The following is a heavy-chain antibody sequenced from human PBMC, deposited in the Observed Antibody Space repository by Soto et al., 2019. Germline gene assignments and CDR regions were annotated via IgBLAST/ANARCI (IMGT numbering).Heavy chain of an antibody. CDR3: VRESIEEGSYAAYDY. Sequence: GGSLRLSCAASGFTFSSYGMHWVRQAPGKGLEWVAVIWYDGSYKYYAEFVKGRFTISRDNSKNTLYLQMNSLRAEDTAVYYCVRESIEEGSYAAYDYWGQGTLVTVSS. V-gene: IGHV3-33*01. J-gene: IGHJ4*02. CDR1: GFTFSSYG. CDR2: IWYDGSYK. D-gene: IGHD6-6*01.